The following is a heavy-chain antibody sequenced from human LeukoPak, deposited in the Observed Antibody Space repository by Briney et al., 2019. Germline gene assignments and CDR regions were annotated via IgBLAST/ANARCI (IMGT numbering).Heavy chain of an antibody. CDR3: AKDYAEDTMVRGIMGGY. CDR2: ISYDGSNK. V-gene: IGHV3-30*18. CDR1: GFTFSSYG. D-gene: IGHD3-10*01. Sequence: PGGSLRLSCAASGFTFSSYGMHWVRQAPGKGLEWVAVISYDGSNKYYADSVKGRFTISRDNSKNTLYLQMNGLRAEDTAVYYCAKDYAEDTMVRGIMGGYWGQGTLVTVSS. J-gene: IGHJ4*02.